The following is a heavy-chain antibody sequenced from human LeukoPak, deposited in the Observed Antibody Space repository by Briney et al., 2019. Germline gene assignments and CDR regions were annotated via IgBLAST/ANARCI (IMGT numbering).Heavy chain of an antibody. CDR1: GGSISSSSYY. CDR3: ARHWTYYYDSSGYSAFDY. CDR2: IYYSGST. Sequence: PSETLSLTCTVSGGSISSSSYYWGWIRQPPGKGLEWIGSIYYSGSTYYNPSLKSRVTISVDTSKNQFSLKLSSVTAADTAVYYCARHWTYYYDSSGYSAFDYWGQGTLVTVSS. J-gene: IGHJ4*02. D-gene: IGHD3-22*01. V-gene: IGHV4-39*01.